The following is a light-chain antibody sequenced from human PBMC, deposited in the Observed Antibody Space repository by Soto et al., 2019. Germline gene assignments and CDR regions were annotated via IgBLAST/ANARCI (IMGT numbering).Light chain of an antibody. CDR2: GSD. J-gene: IGLJ3*02. CDR1: TSNIGANP. Sequence: QSVLTQPPSVSGTPGQRVIISCSGSTSNIGANPVNWYQQLPGTAPKLLIYGSDRRPSGVPDRFPGSKSATSASLAISGLQSADEADYYCASWDDSQSGFGLFGGGTKVTVL. CDR3: ASWDDSQSGFGL. V-gene: IGLV1-44*01.